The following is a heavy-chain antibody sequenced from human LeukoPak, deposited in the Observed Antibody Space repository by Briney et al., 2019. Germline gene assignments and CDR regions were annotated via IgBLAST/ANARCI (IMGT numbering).Heavy chain of an antibody. Sequence: GGSLRLSCAASGFTFSSYGMHWVRQAPGMGLEWVAVIWYDGSNKYYADSVKGRFTISRDNSKNTLYLQMNSLRAEDTAVYYCARDHRAYTDMVSGMDVWGQGTTVTVSS. J-gene: IGHJ6*02. CDR2: IWYDGSNK. V-gene: IGHV3-33*01. D-gene: IGHD5-18*01. CDR1: GFTFSSYG. CDR3: ARDHRAYTDMVSGMDV.